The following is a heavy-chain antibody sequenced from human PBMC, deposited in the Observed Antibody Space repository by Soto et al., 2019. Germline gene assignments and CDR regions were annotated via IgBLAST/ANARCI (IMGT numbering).Heavy chain of an antibody. J-gene: IGHJ6*02. V-gene: IGHV1-8*02. CDR1: GYNFKSFD. Sequence: QVQLVQSGAEVKKPGASVKVSCTPSGYNFKSFDINWVRQASGQGLEWKGWVNPSTGEANYGEKFQGRLTMTRDTSTNTVSMELRRLTSEDTAVYYCVRDSWNSSFDYFGMDVWAHGTTVSVS. CDR2: VNPSTGEA. D-gene: IGHD1-7*01. CDR3: VRDSWNSSFDYFGMDV.